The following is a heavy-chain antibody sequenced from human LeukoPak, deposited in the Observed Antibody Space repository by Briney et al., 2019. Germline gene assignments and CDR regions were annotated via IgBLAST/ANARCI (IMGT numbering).Heavy chain of an antibody. CDR2: ISAYYGTT. J-gene: IGHJ6*03. Sequence: GASVKVSCKASNYTFSSLGSGNSFISFAISWVRQAPGQGLEWMGWISAYYGTTNYAQKFQGRVTMTRDTSISTAYMELSRLRSDDTAAYYCASSEGWGSSGYYYYYMDVWGKGTTVTVSS. D-gene: IGHD6-6*01. CDR1: NYTFSSLGSGNSFISFA. CDR3: ASSEGWGSSGYYYYYMDV. V-gene: IGHV1-18*01.